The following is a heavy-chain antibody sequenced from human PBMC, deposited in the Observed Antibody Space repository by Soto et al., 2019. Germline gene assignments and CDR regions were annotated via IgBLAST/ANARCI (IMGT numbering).Heavy chain of an antibody. CDR1: GFSRSTNGLG. CDR3: AHRRVGYGDPDYYFEY. Sequence: QITLKESGPTLVKPTQTLTLTCTFSGFSRSTNGLGVGWIRQPPGKALEWLALIYLDNDERYSPSLKSRLIITKDTSKNQVVLTMTNMDPVDTATYYCAHRRVGYGDPDYYFEYWGQGILVTVSS. CDR2: IYLDNDE. J-gene: IGHJ4*02. D-gene: IGHD4-17*01. V-gene: IGHV2-5*02.